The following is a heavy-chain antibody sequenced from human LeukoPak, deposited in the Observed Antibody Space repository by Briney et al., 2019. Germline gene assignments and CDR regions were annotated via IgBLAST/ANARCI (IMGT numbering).Heavy chain of an antibody. CDR2: ISSSSSYV. V-gene: IGHV3-21*01. J-gene: IGHJ4*02. Sequence: GGSLRLSCAASGFTFSSYSMNWVRQAPGKGLEWVSSISSSSSYVYYADSVKGRFTISRDNAKNSLYLQMNSLRAEDTAVYYCASGESYYGSGAPFDYWGQGTLVTVSS. CDR3: ASGESYYGSGAPFDY. D-gene: IGHD3-10*01. CDR1: GFTFSSYS.